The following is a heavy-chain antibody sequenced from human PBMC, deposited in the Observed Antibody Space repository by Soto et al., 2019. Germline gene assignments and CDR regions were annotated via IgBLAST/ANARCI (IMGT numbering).Heavy chain of an antibody. Sequence: GGSLRLSCAASGFTFSSYGMHWVRQAPGKGLEWVAVISYDGSNKYYADSVKGRFTISRDNSKNTLYLQMNSLRAEDTAVYYCAKDDYYYYGMEVWGQGTRSPSP. J-gene: IGHJ6*02. V-gene: IGHV3-30*18. CDR2: ISYDGSNK. CDR1: GFTFSSYG. CDR3: AKDDYYYYGMEV.